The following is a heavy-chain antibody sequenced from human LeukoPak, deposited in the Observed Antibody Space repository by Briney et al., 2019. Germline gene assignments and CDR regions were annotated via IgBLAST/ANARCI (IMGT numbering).Heavy chain of an antibody. V-gene: IGHV1-2*04. D-gene: IGHD2-15*01. Sequence: ASVKVSCKASGYTFAGYYMHWVRQAPGQGREWMGWINPNSGGTNYAQKFQGWVTMTRDTSISTAYMELSGLRSDDTAVYYCARSGYCSGGSCSYYFDYWGQGTLVTVSS. J-gene: IGHJ4*02. CDR3: ARSGYCSGGSCSYYFDY. CDR2: INPNSGGT. CDR1: GYTFAGYY.